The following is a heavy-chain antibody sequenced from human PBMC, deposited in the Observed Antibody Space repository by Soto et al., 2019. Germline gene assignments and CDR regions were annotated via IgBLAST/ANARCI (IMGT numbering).Heavy chain of an antibody. J-gene: IGHJ5*01. Sequence: QITLKESGPTLVKPTQSLTLTCTFSGFSLRTSGVGVGWIRQPPGEALEWLALIHWNDDNHYSPFLKSRLTITKDTSKNLVVLTMTNMDPVDTATYYCAYRKVSVGFDSWGQGTLVTVSS. CDR2: IHWNDDN. CDR3: AYRKVSVGFDS. D-gene: IGHD2-15*01. V-gene: IGHV2-5*01. CDR1: GFSLRTSGVG.